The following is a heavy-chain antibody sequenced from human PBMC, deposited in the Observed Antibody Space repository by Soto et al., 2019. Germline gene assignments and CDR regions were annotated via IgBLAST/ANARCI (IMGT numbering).Heavy chain of an antibody. D-gene: IGHD3-10*01. CDR3: ARDHYGSGSFSKFYY. J-gene: IGHJ4*02. CDR1: GFTFSSYN. V-gene: IGHV3-48*02. Sequence: EVQMVESGGGLVQPGGSLRLSCAASGFTFSSYNMNWVRQAPGKGLEWVSYISHSSSTIYYADSVKGRFTISRDNAKNSLHLQRNGLRDEDTAVYYCARDHYGSGSFSKFYYWGQGTLVTVSS. CDR2: ISHSSSTI.